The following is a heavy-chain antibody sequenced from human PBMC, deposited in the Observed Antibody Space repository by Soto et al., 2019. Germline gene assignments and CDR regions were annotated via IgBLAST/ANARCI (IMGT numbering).Heavy chain of an antibody. CDR1: GGTFSSYA. CDR3: ARGGYCSSTSCSRRRYYYYYYGMDV. Sequence: ASVKVSCKASGGTFSSYAISWVRQAPGQGLEWMGGIIPIFGTANYAQKFQGRVTITADKSTSTAYMELSSLRSEDTAVYYCARGGYCSSTSCSRRRYYYYYYGMDVWRQGTTVTVSS. V-gene: IGHV1-69*06. J-gene: IGHJ6*02. CDR2: IIPIFGTA. D-gene: IGHD2-2*01.